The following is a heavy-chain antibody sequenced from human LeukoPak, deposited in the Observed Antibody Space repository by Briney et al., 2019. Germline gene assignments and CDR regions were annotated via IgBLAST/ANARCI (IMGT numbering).Heavy chain of an antibody. CDR2: IYTSGST. V-gene: IGHV4-4*07. CDR3: ARDLFGDLRSDDAFDI. Sequence: PSETLSLTCTVSGGSISSYYWSWIRQPAGKGLEWIGRIYTSGSTNYNPSLKSRVTVSVDTSKNQFSLKLSSVTAADTAVYYCARDLFGDLRSDDAFDIWGQGTMVTISS. CDR1: GGSISSYY. J-gene: IGHJ3*02. D-gene: IGHD4-17*01.